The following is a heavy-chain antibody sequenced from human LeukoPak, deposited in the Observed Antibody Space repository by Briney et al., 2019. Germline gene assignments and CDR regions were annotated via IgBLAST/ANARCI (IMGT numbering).Heavy chain of an antibody. D-gene: IGHD4-17*01. J-gene: IGHJ4*02. CDR2: INPNSGGT. V-gene: IGHV1-2*02. CDR3: ARYDYGDYHFDY. Sequence: ASVKVSCKASGYTFTGYYMHWVRQAPGQGLEWMGWINPNSGGTNYAQKFQGRVTMTRDTSISTAYMELSRLRSDDTAVYYCARYDYGDYHFDYWGQGTLVTVSS. CDR1: GYTFTGYY.